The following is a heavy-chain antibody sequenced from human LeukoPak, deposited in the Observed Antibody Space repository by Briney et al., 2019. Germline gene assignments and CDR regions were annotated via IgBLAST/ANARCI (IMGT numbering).Heavy chain of an antibody. CDR2: IKQDGSET. D-gene: IGHD1/OR15-1a*01. CDR1: GFTVSSNY. J-gene: IGHJ3*02. V-gene: IGHV3-7*01. CDR3: ARNKRADI. Sequence: GGSLRLSCAASGFTVSSNYMSWVRQAPGKGLEWVANIKQDGSETNYVDSVRGRFTISRDNAKNSLSLQMIRVRAEDTALYYCARNKRADIWGQGTMVTVSS.